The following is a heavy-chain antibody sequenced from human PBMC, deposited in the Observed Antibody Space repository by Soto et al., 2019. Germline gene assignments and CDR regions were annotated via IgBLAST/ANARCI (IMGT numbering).Heavy chain of an antibody. CDR1: GDSLSSNSAA. D-gene: IGHD1-20*01. V-gene: IGHV6-1*01. CDR2: TYYGSKWYN. CDR3: ARDETIRDYSWNPYYYCGMDV. Sequence: SRTLSLSCAISGDSLSSNSAASNWIRQPPSRGIEWLGRTYYGSKWYNDYAVSVKRRITINPDTSKNQFSLQLNSVTPEDTAVYSCARDETIRDYSWNPYYYCGMDVWGQGTTVTVSS. J-gene: IGHJ6*02.